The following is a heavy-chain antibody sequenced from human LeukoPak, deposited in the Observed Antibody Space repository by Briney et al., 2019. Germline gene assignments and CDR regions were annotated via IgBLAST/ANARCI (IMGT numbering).Heavy chain of an antibody. Sequence: PSETLSLTFTVSGGSISSYYWSWIRQPAGKGLEWIGRIYTSGSTNYNPSLKSRVTMSVDTSKNQFSLKLSSVTAADPAVYYRARVSGYCSSTSCPPEFDIWGQGTMVTVSS. CDR3: ARVSGYCSSTSCPPEFDI. J-gene: IGHJ3*02. D-gene: IGHD2-2*01. CDR2: IYTSGST. CDR1: GGSISSYY. V-gene: IGHV4-4*07.